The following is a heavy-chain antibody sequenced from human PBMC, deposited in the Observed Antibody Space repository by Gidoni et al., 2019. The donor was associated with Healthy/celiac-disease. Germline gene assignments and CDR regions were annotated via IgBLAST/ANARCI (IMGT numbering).Heavy chain of an antibody. Sequence: DINWVRQATGQGLEWMGWMNPNSGNTGYAQKFQGRVTMTRNTSISTAYMELSSLRSEDTAVYYCASAHCSSTSCRWFDPWGQGTLVTVSS. D-gene: IGHD2-2*01. V-gene: IGHV1-8*01. CDR3: ASAHCSSTSCRWFDP. CDR1: D. J-gene: IGHJ5*02. CDR2: MNPNSGNT.